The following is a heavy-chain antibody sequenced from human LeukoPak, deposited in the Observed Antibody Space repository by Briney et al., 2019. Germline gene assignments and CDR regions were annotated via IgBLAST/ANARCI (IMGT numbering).Heavy chain of an antibody. J-gene: IGHJ4*02. CDR1: GGSISSYY. CDR2: IYYSGST. D-gene: IGHD1-26*01. Sequence: SETLSLTCTVSGGSISSYYWSWIRQPPGKGLEWIGYIYYSGSTNYNPSLKSRVTISVDTSKNQFSLKLSSVTAADTAVYYCARDKYSPAFDYWGQGTLVTVSS. CDR3: ARDKYSPAFDY. V-gene: IGHV4-59*12.